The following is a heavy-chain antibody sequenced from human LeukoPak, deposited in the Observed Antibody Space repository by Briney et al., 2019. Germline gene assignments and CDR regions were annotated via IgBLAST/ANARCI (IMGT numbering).Heavy chain of an antibody. J-gene: IGHJ4*02. V-gene: IGHV3-23*01. CDR2: ISGSGGST. CDR1: GFTFSNYA. CDR3: AKDPPWYCGGDCYSSYFNY. D-gene: IGHD2-21*02. Sequence: PGGSLRLSCAASGFTFSNYAMSWVRQAPGKGLEWVSAISGSGGSTYYAVSVKGRFTISRDNSKNTLYLQMNSLRAEDTAVYYCAKDPPWYCGGDCYSSYFNYWGQGTLVTVSS.